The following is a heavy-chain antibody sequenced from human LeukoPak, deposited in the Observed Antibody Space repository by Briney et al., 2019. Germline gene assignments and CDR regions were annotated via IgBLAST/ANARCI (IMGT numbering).Heavy chain of an antibody. D-gene: IGHD6-6*01. CDR3: ARLAARGYYFDY. J-gene: IGHJ4*02. Sequence: VGSLRLSCAASGFTFSSYSMNWVRQAPGKGLEWVSSISSSSSYIYYADSVKGRFTISRDNAKNSLYLQMNSLRAEDTAVYYCARLAARGYYFDYWGQGTLVTVSS. CDR1: GFTFSSYS. V-gene: IGHV3-21*01. CDR2: ISSSSSYI.